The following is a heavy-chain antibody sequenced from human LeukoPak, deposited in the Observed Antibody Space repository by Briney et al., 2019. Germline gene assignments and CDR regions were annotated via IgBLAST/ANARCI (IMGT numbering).Heavy chain of an antibody. Sequence: SETLSLTCTVSGGPIRTYQWSWIRQPPGKGLEWIGNIHYSGSANYNPSLKSRVIISVDTSKNQFSLKLSPVTAADTAVYFCARGRVSSSTWYSTYYYFFYMDFWGKGTTVTVSS. CDR2: IHYSGSA. V-gene: IGHV4-59*01. CDR3: ARGRVSSSTWYSTYYYFFYMDF. CDR1: GGPIRTYQ. J-gene: IGHJ6*03. D-gene: IGHD4-11*01.